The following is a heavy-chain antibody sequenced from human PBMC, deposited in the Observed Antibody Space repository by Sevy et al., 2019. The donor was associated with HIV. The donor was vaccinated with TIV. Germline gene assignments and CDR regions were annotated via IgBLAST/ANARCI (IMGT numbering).Heavy chain of an antibody. J-gene: IGHJ4*02. Sequence: GGSLRLSCAASGFTFSSYAMSWVRQAPGKGLEWVSAISSSSSYIYYADSVKGRFTISRDNAKNSLYLQMNSLRAEDTAVYYCAREPSSGYWGQGTLVTVSS. CDR2: ISSSSSYI. CDR3: AREPSSGY. D-gene: IGHD3-10*01. CDR1: GFTFSSYA. V-gene: IGHV3-21*01.